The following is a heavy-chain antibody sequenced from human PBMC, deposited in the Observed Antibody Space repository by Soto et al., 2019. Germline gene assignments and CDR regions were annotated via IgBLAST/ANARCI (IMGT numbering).Heavy chain of an antibody. Sequence: GALRLSCAASGFTFSTSVMSWVRQAPGKGLEWVSAISGTGGSTYYADSVKGRFTISRDNSKSTLYLQMNSLRAEDTAVYYCAKARYGYTYGSFDYWGQGTLVTSPQ. D-gene: IGHD5-18*01. CDR1: GFTFSTSV. CDR2: ISGTGGST. J-gene: IGHJ4*02. CDR3: AKARYGYTYGSFDY. V-gene: IGHV3-23*01.